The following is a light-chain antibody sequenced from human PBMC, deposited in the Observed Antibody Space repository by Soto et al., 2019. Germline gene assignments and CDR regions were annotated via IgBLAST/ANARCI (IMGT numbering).Light chain of an antibody. J-gene: IGKJ1*01. CDR1: QRVSNN. CDR2: DAS. CDR3: QQYNNWPPWT. Sequence: ILMTQSPATLSVSPRERATLSCSASQRVSNNLAWYQQKPGQATSLLIYDASTRATGIPARFSVSGSGTEFNLTISGLQSEDFAVYYCQQYNNWPPWTFGQGTKVEIK. V-gene: IGKV3-15*01.